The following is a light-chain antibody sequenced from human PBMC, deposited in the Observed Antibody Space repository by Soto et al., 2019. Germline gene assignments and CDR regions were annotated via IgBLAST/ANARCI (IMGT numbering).Light chain of an antibody. J-gene: IGKJ2*01. Sequence: EIVLTPSPTTLSLSPGERATLSCRASQSVSSNLAWYQQKRGQAPRLLIYGASSRATGIPDRFSGSGSGTDFTLTISRLEPEDFALHYCQHYDSSPYTFGQGTKVDIK. V-gene: IGKV3-20*01. CDR3: QHYDSSPYT. CDR2: GAS. CDR1: QSVSSN.